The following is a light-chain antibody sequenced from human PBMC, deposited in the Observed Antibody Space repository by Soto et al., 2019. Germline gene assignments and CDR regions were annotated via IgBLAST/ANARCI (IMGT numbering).Light chain of an antibody. Sequence: QSVLTQPPSASVTPGQRVTISCSGSSSNIGSNYVYWYQQLPGTAPKLLIYRNNQPPSGVPDRFSGSTSGTSASLAISGLRSVDEADYYCAAWDDSLSGRVVFGGGTKLTVL. CDR1: SSNIGSNY. V-gene: IGLV1-47*01. CDR2: RNN. J-gene: IGLJ2*01. CDR3: AAWDDSLSGRVV.